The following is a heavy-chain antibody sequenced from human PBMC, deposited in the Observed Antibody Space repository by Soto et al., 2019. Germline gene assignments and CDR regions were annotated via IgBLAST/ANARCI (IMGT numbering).Heavy chain of an antibody. D-gene: IGHD2-21*02. J-gene: IGHJ3*02. Sequence: VGSLRLSCAASGFTFSSYSMNWVRQAPGKGLEWVSSISSSRSYIYYADSVKGRFTISRDNAKNSLYLQMNSLRAEDTAVYYCARRPCGGDCYDAFDIWGQGTMVTVSS. CDR3: ARRPCGGDCYDAFDI. CDR1: GFTFSSYS. V-gene: IGHV3-21*01. CDR2: ISSSRSYI.